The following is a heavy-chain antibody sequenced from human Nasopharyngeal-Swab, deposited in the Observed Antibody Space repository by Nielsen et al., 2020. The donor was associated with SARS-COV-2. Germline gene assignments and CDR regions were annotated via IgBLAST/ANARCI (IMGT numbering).Heavy chain of an antibody. Sequence: GSLRLSCTVSGGSVSSGSYYWSWIRQPPGKGLEWIGYIYYSGSTNYNPSLKSRVTISVDTSKNQFSLKLSSVTAADTAVYYCARGFQDIVVVVAAYRSGFGYWGQGTLVTVSS. V-gene: IGHV4-61*01. CDR2: IYYSGST. D-gene: IGHD2-15*01. J-gene: IGHJ4*02. CDR3: ARGFQDIVVVVAAYRSGFGY. CDR1: GGSVSSGSYY.